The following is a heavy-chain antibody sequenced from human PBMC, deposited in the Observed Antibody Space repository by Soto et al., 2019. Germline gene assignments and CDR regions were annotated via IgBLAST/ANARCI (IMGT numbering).Heavy chain of an antibody. CDR1: GFTFSSYA. J-gene: IGHJ3*02. V-gene: IGHV3-23*01. CDR3: AKDFPSDIVVVPAASEGAFDI. D-gene: IGHD2-2*01. CDR2: ISGSGGST. Sequence: GESLKISCAASGFTFSSYAMSWVRQAPGKGLEWVSAISGSGGSTYYADSVKGRFTISRDNSKNTLYLQMNSLRAEDTAVYYCAKDFPSDIVVVPAASEGAFDIWGQGTMVTVSS.